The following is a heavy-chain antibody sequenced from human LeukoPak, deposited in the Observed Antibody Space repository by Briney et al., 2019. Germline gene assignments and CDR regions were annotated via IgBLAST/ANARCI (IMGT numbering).Heavy chain of an antibody. D-gene: IGHD3-22*01. CDR2: IYYSGST. CDR3: ARESDYYDSSGYYYFDY. V-gene: IGHV4-30-4*01. J-gene: IGHJ4*02. CDR1: GGSISSGDYS. Sequence: SETLSLTCTVSGGSISSGDYSWSWIRQPPGKGLEWIGYIYYSGSTYYNPSLKSRVTISVDTSKNQFSLKLSSVTAADTAVYYCARESDYYDSSGYYYFDYWGQGTLVTVSS.